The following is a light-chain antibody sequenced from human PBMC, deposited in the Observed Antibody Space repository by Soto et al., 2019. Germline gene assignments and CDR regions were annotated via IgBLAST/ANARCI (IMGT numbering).Light chain of an antibody. CDR3: QQYGGSPFT. J-gene: IGKJ3*01. CDR1: QSVKSSY. V-gene: IGKV3-20*01. Sequence: EIVLTQSPGTLSLSPGERATLSCRASQSVKSSYLAWYQQKPGQAPRLLIYGASSRATGIPDRFSGSGSGTDFTLTISRLEPEDVAVYYCQQYGGSPFTFGPGTKVDIK. CDR2: GAS.